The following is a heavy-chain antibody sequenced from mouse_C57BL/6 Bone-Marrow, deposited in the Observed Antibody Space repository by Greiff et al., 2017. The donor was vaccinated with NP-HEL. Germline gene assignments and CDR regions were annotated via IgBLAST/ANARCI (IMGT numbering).Heavy chain of an antibody. CDR2: INPNYGTT. D-gene: IGHD4-1*01. CDR3: ARVDCTGTAYYFDY. J-gene: IGHJ2*01. CDR1: GYSFTDYN. Sequence: VQLKESGPELVKPGASVKISCKASGYSFTDYNMNWVKQSNGKSLEWIGVINPNYGTTSYNQKFKGKATLTVDQSSSTAYMQLNSLTSEDSAVYYCARVDCTGTAYYFDYWGQGTTLTVSS. V-gene: IGHV1-39*01.